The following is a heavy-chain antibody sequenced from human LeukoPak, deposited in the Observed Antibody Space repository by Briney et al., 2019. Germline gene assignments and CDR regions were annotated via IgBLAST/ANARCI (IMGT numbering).Heavy chain of an antibody. V-gene: IGHV3-21*01. CDR1: GFTFSSYS. D-gene: IGHD2-2*01. Sequence: PGGSLRLSCAASGFTFSSYSMNWVRQAPGKGLEWVSSISSSSSYIYYGDSVKGRFTISRDNAKNSLYLQMNSLRAEDTAVYYCARDLEDIVVVPAAREVGFDYWGQGTLVTVSS. CDR2: ISSSSSYI. CDR3: ARDLEDIVVVPAAREVGFDY. J-gene: IGHJ4*02.